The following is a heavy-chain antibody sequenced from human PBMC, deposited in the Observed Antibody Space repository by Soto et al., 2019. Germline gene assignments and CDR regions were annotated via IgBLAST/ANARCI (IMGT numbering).Heavy chain of an antibody. J-gene: IGHJ4*02. CDR1: GFTFSDHY. D-gene: IGHD3-10*02. V-gene: IGHV3-72*01. Sequence: EVQLVESGGGLVQPGGSLRLSCAASGFTFSDHYMDWVRQAPGKGLEWVGRIRNKANSYTTEYAASVKGRFIISRDDSKNSLDLQMNSLKTEDTAVYYCARVGRPDGTYVHDYWGQGTLVTVSS. CDR2: IRNKANSYTT. CDR3: ARVGRPDGTYVHDY.